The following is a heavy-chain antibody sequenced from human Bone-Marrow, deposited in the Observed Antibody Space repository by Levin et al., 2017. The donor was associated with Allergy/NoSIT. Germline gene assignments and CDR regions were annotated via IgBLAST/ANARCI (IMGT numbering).Heavy chain of an antibody. D-gene: IGHD3-22*01. Sequence: GESLKISCATSGFTFRSYSMSWVRQAPGKGLEWVAGIASYGDERYYADSVKGRFTISRDVSESTLFLQMTSLTVEDTALYYCAASYYVDTSGFDYWGQGTQVKVSS. CDR2: IASYGDER. V-gene: IGHV3-23*01. CDR1: GFTFRSYS. J-gene: IGHJ4*02. CDR3: AASYYVDTSGFDY.